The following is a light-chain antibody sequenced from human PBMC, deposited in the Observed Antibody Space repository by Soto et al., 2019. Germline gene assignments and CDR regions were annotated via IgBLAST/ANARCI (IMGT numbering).Light chain of an antibody. Sequence: EIVMTQSPVTLSVSPGDRATISCQASQSVSSNLAWYQQKPGQAPSLLIYGAFTRATGVPARFSGTGSGTEFTLTISSLQSEDFALYYCQQYNDWPLTFGQGTKVDIK. CDR3: QQYNDWPLT. CDR1: QSVSSN. V-gene: IGKV3-15*01. J-gene: IGKJ1*01. CDR2: GAF.